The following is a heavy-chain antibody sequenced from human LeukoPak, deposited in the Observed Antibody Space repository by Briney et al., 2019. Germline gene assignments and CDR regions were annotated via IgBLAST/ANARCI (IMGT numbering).Heavy chain of an antibody. J-gene: IGHJ4*02. Sequence: GSSVKVSCKASGGTFSTYAINWVRQAPGQGLEWMGRIIPIFGTTGYAQKFQDRVTFTADRSTSTTYMDLSSLTSEDTAVYYCARAPNGFGDYPFDSWGQGTLVTVSS. CDR2: IIPIFGTT. V-gene: IGHV1-69*06. CDR1: GGTFSTYA. D-gene: IGHD4-17*01. CDR3: ARAPNGFGDYPFDS.